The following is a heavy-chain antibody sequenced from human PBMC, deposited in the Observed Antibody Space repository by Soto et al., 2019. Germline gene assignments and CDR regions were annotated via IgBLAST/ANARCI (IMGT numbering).Heavy chain of an antibody. D-gene: IGHD6-19*01. CDR1: GFTLSDYY. CDR2: ISSSGGTI. J-gene: IGHJ4*02. V-gene: IGHV3-11*01. CDR3: ARDRTTGWSPLDY. Sequence: QVQLVESGGGLVEPGGSLRLSCAASGFTLSDYYMTWIRQPPGKGLEWVSYISSSGGTIYYADSVKGRFTISRDNVKNSLFLQMNSLRAEDTAVYYCARDRTTGWSPLDYWGQGTLVTVSS.